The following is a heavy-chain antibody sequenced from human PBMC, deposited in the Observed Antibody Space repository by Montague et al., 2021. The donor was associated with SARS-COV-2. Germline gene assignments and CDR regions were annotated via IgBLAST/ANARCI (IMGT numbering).Heavy chain of an antibody. Sequence: SETLSLTCAVSGASISSSHWWRWIRQPPGKGLEWLGETYHTGSTNYNPSLKSLVTISVDKSKNQFSLQLSSGTAADTAVYFCARAPIVVSGKNAFDIWGQGTMVTVSS. V-gene: IGHV4-4*02. J-gene: IGHJ3*02. CDR1: GASISSSHW. CDR2: TYHTGST. D-gene: IGHD6-19*01. CDR3: ARAPIVVSGKNAFDI.